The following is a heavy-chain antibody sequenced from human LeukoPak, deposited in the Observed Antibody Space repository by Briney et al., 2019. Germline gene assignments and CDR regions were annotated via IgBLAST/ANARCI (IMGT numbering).Heavy chain of an antibody. CDR3: ARDRGYYYDSSGYSQQ. J-gene: IGHJ4*02. CDR1: GGSISSGSHY. CDR2: IYTSGST. V-gene: IGHV4-61*02. D-gene: IGHD3-22*01. Sequence: SQTLSLTCTVSGGSISSGSHYWSWIRQPAGKGLEWIGRIYTSGSTNYNPSLKSRVTISVDTSKNQFSLKLSSVTAADTAVYYCARDRGYYYDSSGYSQQWGQGTLVTVSS.